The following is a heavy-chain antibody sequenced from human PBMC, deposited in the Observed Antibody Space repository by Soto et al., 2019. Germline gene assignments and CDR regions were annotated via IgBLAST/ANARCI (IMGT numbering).Heavy chain of an antibody. D-gene: IGHD6-6*01. CDR1: GFSLSTSDVG. V-gene: IGHV2-5*02. J-gene: IGHJ4*02. CDR2: IYWDDDK. CDR3: AHSKYSRSSFDF. Sequence: QITLKESGPTLVKPTQTLTLTCTFSGFSLSTSDVGVGWIRQPPGKALEWLALIYWDDDKRYSPSLKSRLTIPKDTSQHQVVLTITNVDPMDTATYFCAHSKYSRSSFDFWGQGTLVTVSS.